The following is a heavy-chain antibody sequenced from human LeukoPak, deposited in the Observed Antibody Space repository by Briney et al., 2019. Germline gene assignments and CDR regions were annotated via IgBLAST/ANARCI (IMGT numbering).Heavy chain of an antibody. CDR1: GYSISSGYY. J-gene: IGHJ4*02. CDR3: ARLALSGSYYPNY. V-gene: IGHV4-38-2*01. CDR2: IYHSGST. D-gene: IGHD1-26*01. Sequence: SETLSLTCAVSGYSISSGYYWGWIRQPPGKGLEWIGSIYHSGSTYYNPSLKSRVTISVDTSKNQFSLKLSSVTAADTAVYYRARLALSGSYYPNYWGQGTLVTVSS.